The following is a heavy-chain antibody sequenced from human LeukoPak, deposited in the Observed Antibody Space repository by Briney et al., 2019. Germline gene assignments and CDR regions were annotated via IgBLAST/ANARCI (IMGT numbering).Heavy chain of an antibody. CDR3: ARAVAGYNWFDP. Sequence: SETLSLTCTVSGGSISSGSYYWSWIRQPAGKGLEWIGRIYTSGSTNYNPSLKSRVTISVDTSKNQFSLKLSSVTVADTAVYYCARAVAGYNWFDPWGQGTLVTVSS. CDR2: IYTSGST. CDR1: GGSISSGSYY. V-gene: IGHV4-61*02. D-gene: IGHD6-19*01. J-gene: IGHJ5*02.